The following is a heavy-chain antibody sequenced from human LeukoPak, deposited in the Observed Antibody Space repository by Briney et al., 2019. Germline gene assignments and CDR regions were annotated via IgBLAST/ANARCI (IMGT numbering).Heavy chain of an antibody. Sequence: GGSLRLSCAASGFTFSSYAMHWVRQAPGKGLEWVSAISGSGVNTYYADSVRGRFTISRDNSKNTLYLQMNSLRAEDTAIYYCAKLPAYYYESSGYYFFDYWGQGTLVTVSS. J-gene: IGHJ4*02. D-gene: IGHD3-22*01. CDR3: AKLPAYYYESSGYYFFDY. V-gene: IGHV3-23*01. CDR2: ISGSGVNT. CDR1: GFTFSSYA.